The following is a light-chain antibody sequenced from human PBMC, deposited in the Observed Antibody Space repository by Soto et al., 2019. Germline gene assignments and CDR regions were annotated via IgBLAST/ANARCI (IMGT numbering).Light chain of an antibody. CDR2: DAS. Sequence: EIVLTQSPATLSLSPGERATLSCRARQSVSSSLAWYQQKPGQAPRLLIYDASNRATGIPARFSGSGSGTDFTLTISSLDPEDCAVYYCQQRSNWLTFGGGTKGEIK. V-gene: IGKV3-11*01. CDR3: QQRSNWLT. J-gene: IGKJ4*01. CDR1: QSVSSS.